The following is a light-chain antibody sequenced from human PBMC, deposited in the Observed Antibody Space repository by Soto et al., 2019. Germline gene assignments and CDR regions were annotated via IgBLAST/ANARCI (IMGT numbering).Light chain of an antibody. CDR2: YDS. J-gene: IGLJ2*01. V-gene: IGLV3-21*04. CDR3: QVWDSSSDHPVV. CDR1: NIGSKS. Sequence: SYELTQPPSVSVAPGKTARITCGGNNIGSKSVHWYQQKPGQAPVLVIYYDSDRASGIPERFSGSNSGNTATLTISRVEAGYEADYYCQVWDSSSDHPVVFGGGTKLTVL.